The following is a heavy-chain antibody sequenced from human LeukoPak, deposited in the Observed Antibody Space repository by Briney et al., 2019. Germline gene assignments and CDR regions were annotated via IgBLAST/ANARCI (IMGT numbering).Heavy chain of an antibody. J-gene: IGHJ6*03. CDR2: INPNSGDT. D-gene: IGHD2-2*01. CDR3: AREACSSTSCYPSYMDV. V-gene: IGHV1-2*02. Sequence: ASVKVSCKASGYTFTGYYMHWVRQAPGQGLEWMGWINPNSGDTNYAQKFQGRVTVTRDTSISTAYMELSRLRSDDTAVYYCAREACSSTSCYPSYMDVWGKGTTVTISS. CDR1: GYTFTGYY.